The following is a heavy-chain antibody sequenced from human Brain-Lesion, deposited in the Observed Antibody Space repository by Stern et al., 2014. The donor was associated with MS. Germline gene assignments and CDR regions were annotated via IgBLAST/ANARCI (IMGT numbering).Heavy chain of an antibody. J-gene: IGHJ6*02. Sequence: VQLLESRAEVKNPGASVKVSCKTSGYIFTGYYIHWVRQAPGQGLEWMARINPNTGGPKYAQKFQGRVTMSRDTSISTAYVELSSLTSDDTAVYYCARDQRGITIFGVVTDYYYLGMDVWGQGTTVTVSS. CDR3: ARDQRGITIFGVVTDYYYLGMDV. V-gene: IGHV1-2*02. CDR2: INPNTGGP. D-gene: IGHD3-3*01. CDR1: GYIFTGYY.